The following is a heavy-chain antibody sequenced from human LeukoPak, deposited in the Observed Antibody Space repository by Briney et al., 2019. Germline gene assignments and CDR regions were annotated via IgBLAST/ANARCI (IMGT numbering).Heavy chain of an antibody. J-gene: IGHJ4*02. CDR3: ARENYDILTGYIDY. D-gene: IGHD3-9*01. CDR1: GGSISSGGYY. V-gene: IGHV4-39*07. CDR2: IYYSGST. Sequence: PSETLSLTCTVSGGSISSGGYYWGWIRQPPGKGLEWIGSIYYSGSTYYNPSLKSRVTISVDTSKNQFSLKLSSVTAADTAVYYCARENYDILTGYIDYWGQGTLVTVSS.